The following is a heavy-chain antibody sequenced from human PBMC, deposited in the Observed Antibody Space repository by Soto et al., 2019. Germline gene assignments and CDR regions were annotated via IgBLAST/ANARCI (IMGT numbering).Heavy chain of an antibody. V-gene: IGHV4-61*01. CDR2: IYYSGSA. CDR1: GDSVTSVSDY. J-gene: IGHJ6*02. Sequence: SSETLSLTCTVSGDSVTSVSDYWSWIRQPPGKGLEWIGYIYYSGSADYNPSLGSRVTISIDTSKNQFSLKLTSVTAADTAVYYCARGVGFGYYYYHMDLWGQGTTVTVSS. CDR3: ARGVGFGYYYYHMDL. D-gene: IGHD3-10*01.